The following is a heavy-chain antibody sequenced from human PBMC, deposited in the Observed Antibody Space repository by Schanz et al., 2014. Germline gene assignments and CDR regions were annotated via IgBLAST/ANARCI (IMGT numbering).Heavy chain of an antibody. J-gene: IGHJ4*02. D-gene: IGHD3-22*01. CDR1: GFTFSSYG. Sequence: QVQLVESGGGVVQPGRSLRLSCAASGFTFSSYGMHWVRQAPGKGLEWVAFVPFDGSQKFYADSVKGRFTISRDNSKNTVYLQMNSLRPGDTAVYYCAKDRSWDYDSSGYFDYWGQGTLVTVSS. CDR3: AKDRSWDYDSSGYFDY. CDR2: VPFDGSQK. V-gene: IGHV3-30*19.